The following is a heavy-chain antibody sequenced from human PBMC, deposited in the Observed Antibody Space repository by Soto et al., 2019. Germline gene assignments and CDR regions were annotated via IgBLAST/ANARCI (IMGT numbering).Heavy chain of an antibody. CDR2: IIPIFGNP. Sequence: QVQLVQSGAEVKKPGSSVKVSCKASGGIFSTYAISWLRRAPGQGLEWMGGIIPIFGNPNYAQRFQGRVTITADECTSTADMEPSRLRSEDTAVYYCARDRDDYGSGNYYDRSDFWGQGTLVTVSS. CDR1: GGIFSTYA. D-gene: IGHD3-10*01. CDR3: ARDRDDYGSGNYYDRSDF. V-gene: IGHV1-69*01. J-gene: IGHJ4*02.